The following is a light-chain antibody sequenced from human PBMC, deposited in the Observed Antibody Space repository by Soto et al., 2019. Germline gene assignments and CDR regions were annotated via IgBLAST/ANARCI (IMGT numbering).Light chain of an antibody. CDR1: QGISSY. CDR3: QQYLSSPIT. CDR2: AAS. Sequence: DIQLTQSPSFLSASVGDRVTITCRASQGISSYLAWYQQKPGKAPKLLIYAASTLQSGVPSRFSGSGSGTEFTLTISSLQPEDFATYYCQQYLSSPITFGQGTRLEIK. V-gene: IGKV1-9*01. J-gene: IGKJ5*01.